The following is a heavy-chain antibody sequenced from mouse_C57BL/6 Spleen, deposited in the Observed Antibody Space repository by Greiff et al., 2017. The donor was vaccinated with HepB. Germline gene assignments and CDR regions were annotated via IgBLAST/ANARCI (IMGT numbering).Heavy chain of an antibody. Sequence: QVQLQQSGAELVKPGASVKISCKASGYAFSSYWMNWVKQRPGKGLEWIGQIYPGDGDTNYNGKFKGKATLTADKSSSTAYMQLSSLTSEDSAVYFCARKGLIYDGYYVFAYWGQGTLVTVSA. CDR3: ARKGLIYDGYYVFAY. D-gene: IGHD2-3*01. CDR2: IYPGDGDT. CDR1: GYAFSSYW. V-gene: IGHV1-80*01. J-gene: IGHJ3*01.